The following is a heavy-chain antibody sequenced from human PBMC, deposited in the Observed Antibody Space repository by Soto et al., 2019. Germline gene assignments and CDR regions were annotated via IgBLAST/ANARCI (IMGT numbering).Heavy chain of an antibody. Sequence: GGSLRLSCAASGFTFSSYSMNWVRQAPGKGLEWVSSISSSSSYIYYADSVKGRFAISRDNAKNSLYLQMNSLRAEDTAVYYCARDSSGCLDYWGQGTLVTVSS. J-gene: IGHJ4*02. D-gene: IGHD6-19*01. CDR1: GFTFSSYS. V-gene: IGHV3-21*01. CDR2: ISSSSSYI. CDR3: ARDSSGCLDY.